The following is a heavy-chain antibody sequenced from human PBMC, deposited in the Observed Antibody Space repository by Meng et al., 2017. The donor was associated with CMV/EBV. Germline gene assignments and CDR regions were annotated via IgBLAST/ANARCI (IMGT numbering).Heavy chain of an antibody. D-gene: IGHD2-2*02. V-gene: IGHV3-21*01. CDR1: GFTFSSYS. Sequence: GESLKISCAASGFTFSSYSMNWVRQAPGKGLEWVSSISSSSYIYYADSVKGRFTISRDNAKNSLYLQMNSLRAEDTAVYYCARAPSGVVPAAINYWGQGTLVTVSS. J-gene: IGHJ4*02. CDR2: ISSSSYI. CDR3: ARAPSGVVPAAINY.